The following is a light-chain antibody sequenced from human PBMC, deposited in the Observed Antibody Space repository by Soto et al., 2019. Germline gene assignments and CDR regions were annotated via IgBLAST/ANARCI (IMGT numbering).Light chain of an antibody. CDR2: DAS. CDR3: QQYNSYSS. Sequence: DIQMTQSPSTLSASVGDRVTITCRASQSINYYLAWYQQEPGKAPKLLIYDASSLDSGVPSRFSGRGSGTEFTLTISILQPDDFATYYCQQYNSYSSFGQGTKVEIK. CDR1: QSINYY. V-gene: IGKV1-5*01. J-gene: IGKJ1*01.